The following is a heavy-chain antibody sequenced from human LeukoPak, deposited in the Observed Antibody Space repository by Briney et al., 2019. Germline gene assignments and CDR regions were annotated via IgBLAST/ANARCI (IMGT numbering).Heavy chain of an antibody. CDR1: GFPFSSYS. V-gene: IGHV3-21*01. CDR3: ARDMTIGY. CDR2: ISSSSSYI. Sequence: GGSLILSCAASGFPFSSYSMNWVRQAPGKGLEWVSSISSSSSYIYYADSVRGRFTISRDNAKNSLYLQMNSLRAEDTAVYYCARDMTIGYWGQGTLVTVSS. D-gene: IGHD4/OR15-4a*01. J-gene: IGHJ4*02.